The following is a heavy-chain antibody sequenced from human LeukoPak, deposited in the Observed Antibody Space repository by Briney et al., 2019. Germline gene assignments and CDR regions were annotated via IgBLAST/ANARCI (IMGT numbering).Heavy chain of an antibody. CDR3: AKSLFGMMVGDDAFDI. CDR2: ISGSGGRT. V-gene: IGHV3-23*01. CDR1: GFTFTNYA. J-gene: IGHJ3*02. Sequence: PGGSLRLSCAASGFTFTNYAMGWVRRAPGKGLEWVSFISGSGGRTYDADSAKGRFTISRDNSQNTLSLQMNSLRAEDTALYYCAKSLFGMMVGDDAFDIWGQGTMVAVSS. D-gene: IGHD3-22*01.